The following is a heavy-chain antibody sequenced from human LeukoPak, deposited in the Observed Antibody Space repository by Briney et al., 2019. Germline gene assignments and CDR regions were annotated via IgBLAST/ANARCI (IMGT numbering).Heavy chain of an antibody. J-gene: IGHJ4*02. CDR2: ISYDGSNK. CDR3: ARVHDKRLHGYSYGLSPVDY. D-gene: IGHD5-18*01. V-gene: IGHV3-30-3*01. Sequence: QPGGSLRLSCAASGFTFSSYAMHWVRQAPGKGLEWVAVISYDGSNKYYADSVKGRFTISRDNSKNTLYLQMNSLRAEDTAVYYCARVHDKRLHGYSYGLSPVDYWGQGTQVTVSS. CDR1: GFTFSSYA.